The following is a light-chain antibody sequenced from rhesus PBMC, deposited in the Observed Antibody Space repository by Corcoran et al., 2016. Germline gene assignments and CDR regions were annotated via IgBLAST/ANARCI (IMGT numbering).Light chain of an antibody. J-gene: IGKJ1*01. CDR1: QGIAGW. V-gene: IGKV1-21*01. CDR2: QAS. CDR3: QHYNRVPRT. Sequence: DIQMTQSPSSLSASVGDRVTITCRASQGIAGWLAWYQQKPGKAPKLLVYQASNLQNGVPSRFSGRGYGSDFTLTISSLQPEDFASYYCQHYNRVPRTFGQGTRVEVK.